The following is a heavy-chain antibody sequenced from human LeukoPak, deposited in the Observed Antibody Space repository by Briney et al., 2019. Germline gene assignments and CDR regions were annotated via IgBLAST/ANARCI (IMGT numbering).Heavy chain of an antibody. Sequence: PGGSLRLSCAASGFTFSDYYMSWIRQAPGKGLEWVSFISSSGSTIFYSDSVKGRFTISRDNAKNSLYLQMNSLRAEDTAVYCCARGPNGSGYYRPYYFDYWGQGTLVTVSS. J-gene: IGHJ4*02. V-gene: IGHV3-11*01. CDR1: GFTFSDYY. D-gene: IGHD3-22*01. CDR3: ARGPNGSGYYRPYYFDY. CDR2: ISSSGSTI.